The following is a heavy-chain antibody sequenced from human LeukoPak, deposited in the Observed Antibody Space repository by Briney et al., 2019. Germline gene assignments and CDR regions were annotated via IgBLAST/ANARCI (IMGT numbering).Heavy chain of an antibody. CDR3: AKDGIVRFLEWLLYFDY. CDR1: GFTFSSYA. V-gene: IGHV3-23*01. J-gene: IGHJ4*02. CDR2: ISGSGGST. D-gene: IGHD3-3*01. Sequence: LTGGSLRLSCAASGFTFSSYAMSWVRQAPGKGLEWVSAISGSGGSTYYADSVKGRFTISSDNSKNTLYLQMNSLRAEDTAVYCCAKDGIVRFLEWLLYFDYWGQGTLVTVSS.